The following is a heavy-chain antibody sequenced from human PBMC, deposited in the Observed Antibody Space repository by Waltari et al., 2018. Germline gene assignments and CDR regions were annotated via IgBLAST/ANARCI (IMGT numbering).Heavy chain of an antibody. D-gene: IGHD3-3*01. CDR3: ARDLRRSGYYSNWFDP. CDR1: GFTFSSYS. CDR2: ISSSSSTI. J-gene: IGHJ5*02. Sequence: EVQLVESGGGLVQPGGSLRLSCAASGFTFSSYSMNWVRQAPGKGLEWVSYISSSSSTIYYADSVKGRFTISRDNGKNSLDLQMNSLRDEDTAGYYCARDLRRSGYYSNWFDPWGQGTLVTVSS. V-gene: IGHV3-48*02.